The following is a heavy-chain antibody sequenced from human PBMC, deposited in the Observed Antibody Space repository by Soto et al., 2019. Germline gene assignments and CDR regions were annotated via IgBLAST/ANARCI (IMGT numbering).Heavy chain of an antibody. Sequence: ASVKVSCKASGYTFTSYGISWVRQAPGQGLEWMGWISAYNGNTNYAQKLQGRVTMTTDTSTSTAYMELRSLRSDDTAVYYRARDYIAAPRDAFDIWGQGTMVTVSS. CDR3: ARDYIAAPRDAFDI. D-gene: IGHD6-6*01. CDR1: GYTFTSYG. J-gene: IGHJ3*02. CDR2: ISAYNGNT. V-gene: IGHV1-18*01.